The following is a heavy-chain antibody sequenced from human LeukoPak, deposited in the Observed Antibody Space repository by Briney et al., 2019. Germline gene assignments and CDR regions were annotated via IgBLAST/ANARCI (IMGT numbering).Heavy chain of an antibody. J-gene: IGHJ4*02. CDR3: ARSNWGSGREIPYDAEFDY. Sequence: SSETLSLTCTVSGASVSSASYWTWIRQPPGKGVEWIAHIYNGVNTNYNPSLKSRVTISVDTSKNQFSLKLSSVTAADTAVYYCARSNWGSGREIPYDAEFDYWGQGTLVTVSS. D-gene: IGHD7-27*01. CDR2: IYNGVNT. V-gene: IGHV4-61*01. CDR1: GASVSSASY.